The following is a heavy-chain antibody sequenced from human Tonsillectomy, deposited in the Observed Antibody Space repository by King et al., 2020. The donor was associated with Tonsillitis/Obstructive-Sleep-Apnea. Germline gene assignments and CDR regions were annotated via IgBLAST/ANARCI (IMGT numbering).Heavy chain of an antibody. CDR3: ARLVAAAGKFDY. V-gene: IGHV4-39*01. D-gene: IGHD6-13*01. Sequence: QLQESGPGLVKPSETLSLTCTVSGGSISSSSYYWGWIRQPPGKGLEWIGSIYYSGSTYYNSSLKSRVTISVDTSKNQFSLKLSSVTAADTAVYYCARLVAAAGKFDYWGQGTLVTVSS. J-gene: IGHJ4*02. CDR1: GGSISSSSYY. CDR2: IYYSGST.